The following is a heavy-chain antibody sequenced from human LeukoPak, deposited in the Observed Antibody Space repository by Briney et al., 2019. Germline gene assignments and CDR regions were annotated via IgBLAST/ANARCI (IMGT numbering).Heavy chain of an antibody. D-gene: IGHD4-17*01. CDR2: INHSGST. V-gene: IGHV4-34*01. Sequence: SETLSLTCAVYGGSFSGYYWSWIRQPPGKGLEWIGEINHSGSTNYNPSLKSRVTISADTSKNQFSLKLTSVTAADTAVYYCANPARDFADSGAITWWGQGTLVTVSS. CDR3: ANPARDFADSGAITW. J-gene: IGHJ4*02. CDR1: GGSFSGYY.